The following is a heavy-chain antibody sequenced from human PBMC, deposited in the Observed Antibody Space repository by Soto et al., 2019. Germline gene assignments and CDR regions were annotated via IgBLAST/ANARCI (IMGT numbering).Heavy chain of an antibody. Sequence: SETLSLTCTVSGGSISSGDYYWSWIRQPPGKGLEWIGYIYYSGSTNYNPSLKSRVTISVDTSKNQFSLKLSSVTAADTAVYYWSRDVGAILGSWFDSWGQGTLVTVAS. CDR2: IYYSGST. V-gene: IGHV4-61*08. CDR3: SRDVGAILGSWFDS. J-gene: IGHJ5*01. CDR1: GGSISSGDYY. D-gene: IGHD1-26*01.